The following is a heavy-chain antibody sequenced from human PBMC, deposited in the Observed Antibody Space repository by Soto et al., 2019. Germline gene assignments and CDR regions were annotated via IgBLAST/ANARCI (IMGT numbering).Heavy chain of an antibody. CDR2: IYYSGST. Sequence: SETLSLTCTVSGGSISSYYWSWIRQPPGKGLEWIGYIYYSGSTNYNPSLKSRVTISVDTSKNQFSLKLSSVTAADTAVYYCARGSGRYFDWLLPPYFDYWGQGTLVTVSS. D-gene: IGHD3-9*01. J-gene: IGHJ4*02. CDR1: GGSISSYY. CDR3: ARGSGRYFDWLLPPYFDY. V-gene: IGHV4-59*01.